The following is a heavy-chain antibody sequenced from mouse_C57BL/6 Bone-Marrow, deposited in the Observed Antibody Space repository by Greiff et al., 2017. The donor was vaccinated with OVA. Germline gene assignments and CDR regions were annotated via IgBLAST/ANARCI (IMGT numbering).Heavy chain of an antibody. V-gene: IGHV1-55*01. Sequence: VQLQQPGAELVKPGASVKMSCKASGYTFTSYWITWVKQRPGQGLEWIGDIYPGSGRTNYNEKFKSKATLTVDTSSSTAYMQLSSLTSEDSAVYYCARSVITTVEGDFAMDYWGQGTSVTVSS. CDR1: GYTFTSYW. CDR3: ARSVITTVEGDFAMDY. D-gene: IGHD1-1*01. CDR2: IYPGSGRT. J-gene: IGHJ4*01.